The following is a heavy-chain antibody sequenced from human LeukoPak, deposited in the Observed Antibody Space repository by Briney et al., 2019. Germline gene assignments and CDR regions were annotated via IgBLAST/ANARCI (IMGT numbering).Heavy chain of an antibody. Sequence: PGRSLRLSCAASGFTFSSYGMHWVRQAPGKGLEWVAVISYDGSNKYYADSVKGRFTISRDNSKNTLYLQMNSLRAEDTAVYYCARDANYYFDYWGQGTLVTVSA. CDR1: GFTFSSYG. CDR2: ISYDGSNK. V-gene: IGHV3-30*03. J-gene: IGHJ4*02. D-gene: IGHD1-7*01. CDR3: ARDANYYFDY.